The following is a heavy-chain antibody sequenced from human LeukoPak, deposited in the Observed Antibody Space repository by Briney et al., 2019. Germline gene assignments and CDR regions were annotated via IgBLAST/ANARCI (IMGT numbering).Heavy chain of an antibody. V-gene: IGHV3-11*04. Sequence: GGSLGLSCAASGFTFSDYYMTWIRQAPGKGLVWVSYISSSGSIIYYADSVKGRFIISRDNAKNSLYLQMNSLRAEDTAVYFCARVGYDSSGRFDYWGQGTLVTVSS. CDR3: ARVGYDSSGRFDY. J-gene: IGHJ4*02. CDR2: ISSSGSII. D-gene: IGHD3-22*01. CDR1: GFTFSDYY.